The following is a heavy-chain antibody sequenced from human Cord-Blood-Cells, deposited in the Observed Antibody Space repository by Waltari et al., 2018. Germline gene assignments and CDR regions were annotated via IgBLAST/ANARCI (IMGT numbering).Heavy chain of an antibody. D-gene: IGHD3-9*01. CDR3: AREYFDWDDAFDI. CDR1: GSTFSSYS. V-gene: IGHV3-21*01. Sequence: EVQLVESGGGLVKPGGSLRLSCAASGSTFSSYSMNWVRQAPGKGLEWVSSISSSSYIYYADSVKGRFTISRDNAKNSLYLQMNSLRAEDTAVYYCAREYFDWDDAFDIWGQGTMVTVSS. CDR2: ISSSSYI. J-gene: IGHJ3*02.